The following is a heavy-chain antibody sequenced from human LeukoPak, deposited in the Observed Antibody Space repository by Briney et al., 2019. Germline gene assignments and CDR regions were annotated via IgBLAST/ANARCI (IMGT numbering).Heavy chain of an antibody. CDR1: GFSLSTSGMC. J-gene: IGHJ4*02. Sequence: SGPTVVNPTQTLTLTCTFSGFSLSTSGMCVSWIRQPPGKALEWLARIDWDDDKFYTTSLKARLTVSKDTSKNQAVLTMSNVDPVDTDTYYCGRTRRVHCSGGDCWYSFDYWGQGTPVIVS. CDR2: IDWDDDK. V-gene: IGHV2-70*17. CDR3: GRTRRVHCSGGDCWYSFDY. D-gene: IGHD2-15*01.